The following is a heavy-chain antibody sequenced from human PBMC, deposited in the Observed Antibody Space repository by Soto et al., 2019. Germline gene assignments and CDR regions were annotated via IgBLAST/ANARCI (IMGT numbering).Heavy chain of an antibody. CDR2: INPNSGGT. CDR3: ARTSWFDP. Sequence: ASVKVSGKASGYTFTGYYMHWVRQAPGQGLEWMGWINPNSGGTNYAQKFQGRVTMTRDTSINTAYMELSNLRSDDTAVYYCARTSWFDPWGQGTLVSVS. V-gene: IGHV1-2*02. CDR1: GYTFTGYY. J-gene: IGHJ5*02.